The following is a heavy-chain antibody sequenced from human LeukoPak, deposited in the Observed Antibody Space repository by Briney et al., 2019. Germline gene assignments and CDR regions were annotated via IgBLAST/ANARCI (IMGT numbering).Heavy chain of an antibody. Sequence: GGSLRLSCAASGFTFSNYGMHWVRQAPGKGLEWVAVISYDGTSKYYADSVKGRFTISRDNSKNTLYLEMNSLRAEDTAVYYCARDGAYSYTYWGQGTLVIVSS. CDR2: ISYDGTSK. J-gene: IGHJ4*02. D-gene: IGHD5-18*01. CDR1: GFTFSNYG. CDR3: ARDGAYSYTY. V-gene: IGHV3-30*03.